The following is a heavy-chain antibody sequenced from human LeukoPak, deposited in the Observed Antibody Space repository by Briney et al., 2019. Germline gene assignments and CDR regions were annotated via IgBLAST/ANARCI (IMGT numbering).Heavy chain of an antibody. V-gene: IGHV3-23*01. J-gene: IGHJ4*02. CDR1: GFTFGSYA. Sequence: GGSLRLSCAASGFTFGSYARGWVRKAPGKGLEWFSLVSGSGGGTYYADSVKGRFTISRDNSKNTLYLQMNSLRAEDTAVYYCARDRYDILTGYYRQLDYWGQGTLVTVSS. CDR3: ARDRYDILTGYYRQLDY. D-gene: IGHD3-9*01. CDR2: VSGSGGGT.